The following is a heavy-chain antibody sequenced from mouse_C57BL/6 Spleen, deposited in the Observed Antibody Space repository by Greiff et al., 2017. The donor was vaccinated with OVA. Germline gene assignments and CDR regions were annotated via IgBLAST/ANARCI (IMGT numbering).Heavy chain of an antibody. Sequence: VQLKESGAELVRPGASVKLSCTASGFNIKDDYMHWVKQRPEQGLEWIGWIDPENGDTEYASKFQGKATVTADTSSNTAYLQLSSLTSEDTAVYYCTTDSSGYWCAYWGQGTLVTVSA. CDR2: IDPENGDT. V-gene: IGHV14-4*01. CDR1: GFNIKDDY. D-gene: IGHD3-2*02. J-gene: IGHJ3*01. CDR3: TTDSSGYWCAY.